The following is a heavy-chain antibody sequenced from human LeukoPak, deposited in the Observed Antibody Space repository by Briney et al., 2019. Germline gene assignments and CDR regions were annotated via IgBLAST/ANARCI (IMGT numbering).Heavy chain of an antibody. V-gene: IGHV4-34*01. J-gene: IGHJ5*02. CDR2: IYHSGST. CDR1: RGSFSGYY. CDR3: ARAWATGVRGSLNWFDP. D-gene: IGHD3-10*01. Sequence: SETLSLTCADYRGSFSGYYWSWIRQPPRKGLEWLGEIYHSGSTNYNPPLKSRVTISVDTSKNQYSLKLSSVTAADTAVYYCARAWATGVRGSLNWFDPWGQGTLVTGSS.